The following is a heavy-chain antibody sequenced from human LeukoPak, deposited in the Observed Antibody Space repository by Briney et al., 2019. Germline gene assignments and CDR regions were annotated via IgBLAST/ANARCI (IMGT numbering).Heavy chain of an antibody. J-gene: IGHJ4*02. Sequence: GGSLRLSCAASGFTFNKVAMSWVRQAPGKGRESVAATGGSGGSAYCEDSVKGRFTISRDNSKNTLYLQMNSLRADDTALYYCAKRGSYDFWSGYYYDYWGRGTPVTVSS. D-gene: IGHD3-3*01. CDR3: AKRGSYDFWSGYYYDY. V-gene: IGHV3-23*01. CDR1: GFTFNKVA. CDR2: TGGSGGSA.